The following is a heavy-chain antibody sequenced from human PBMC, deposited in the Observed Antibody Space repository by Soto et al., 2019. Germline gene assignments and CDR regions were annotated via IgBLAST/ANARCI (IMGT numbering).Heavy chain of an antibody. D-gene: IGHD3-10*01. CDR3: ARGPVGELDFDY. J-gene: IGHJ4*02. CDR1: GYTFTSYD. CDR2: MNPKSGNT. V-gene: IGHV1-8*01. Sequence: QVKLVQSGAEVKKPGASVKFSCKASGYTFTSYDINWVRQATGQGLEWMGWMNPKSGNTGYAQKCQGRVTMTRNTSINKAYMELSSLRSEDTAVYYCARGPVGELDFDYLGQGTLVTVSS.